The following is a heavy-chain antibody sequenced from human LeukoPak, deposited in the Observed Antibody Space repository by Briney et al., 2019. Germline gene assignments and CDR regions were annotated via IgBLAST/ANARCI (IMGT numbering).Heavy chain of an antibody. CDR3: ARAHIGNDLFIDY. Sequence: ASVKVSCKASGYTFTVYYMHWVRQAPGQGLEWMGWINPYSGATNYAQKFQGRVTMTRDTSISTAYMDLSSLKSDDTAVYYCARAHIGNDLFIDYWGQGTLVTVSS. D-gene: IGHD2-21*01. CDR1: GYTFTVYY. CDR2: INPYSGAT. V-gene: IGHV1-2*02. J-gene: IGHJ4*02.